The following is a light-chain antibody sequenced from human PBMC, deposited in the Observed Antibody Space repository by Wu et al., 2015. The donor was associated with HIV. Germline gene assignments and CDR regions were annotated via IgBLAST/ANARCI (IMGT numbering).Light chain of an antibody. Sequence: AIQLTQSPSSLSASVGDRITITCRASQGISSALAWYQQKPGKAPKLLIYDASSLESGVPSRFSGSGSGTDFTLTISSLQPEDFATYYCQQFNSYPQTFGQGTRLEIK. J-gene: IGKJ5*01. V-gene: IGKV1-13*02. CDR2: DAS. CDR1: QGISSA. CDR3: QQFNSYPQT.